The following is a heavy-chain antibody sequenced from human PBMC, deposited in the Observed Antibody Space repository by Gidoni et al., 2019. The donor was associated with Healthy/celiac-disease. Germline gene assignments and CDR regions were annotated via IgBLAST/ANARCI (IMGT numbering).Heavy chain of an antibody. J-gene: IGHJ4*02. Sequence: QVQLVQSGAEVKKPGASVTVSCKASGYTFTGYYMHWVRQAPGQGLEWMGWINPNSGGTNDAQKCQGRVTMTRDTSISTAYMELSRLRSDDTAVYYCARARGLDYWGQGTLVTVSS. V-gene: IGHV1-2*02. CDR3: ARARGLDY. CDR2: INPNSGGT. CDR1: GYTFTGYY.